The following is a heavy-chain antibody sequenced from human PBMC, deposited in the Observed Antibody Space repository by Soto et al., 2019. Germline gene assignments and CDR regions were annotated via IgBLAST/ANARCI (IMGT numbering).Heavy chain of an antibody. V-gene: IGHV3-23*01. CDR1: GFPFSSYA. Sequence: GGSLRLSCAASGFPFSSYAMNWVRQDPGKGLEWVSAISVSVSSTYYADSVKGRFTISRDNSKNTLYLQMNSLRAEDPAIYYCAKVLRNFSGESCPPPVYWGQGTLVTVSS. D-gene: IGHD2-15*01. J-gene: IGHJ4*02. CDR3: AKVLRNFSGESCPPPVY. CDR2: ISVSVSST.